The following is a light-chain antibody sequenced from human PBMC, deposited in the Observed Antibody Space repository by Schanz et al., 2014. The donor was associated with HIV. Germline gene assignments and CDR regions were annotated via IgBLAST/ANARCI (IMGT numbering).Light chain of an antibody. J-gene: IGLJ3*02. V-gene: IGLV2-8*01. CDR3: SSYAGNNNGV. CDR2: DVN. Sequence: QSVLTQPPSASGSPGQSVTISCTGTSSDVGGDNYVSWYQQHPGKAPKLMIYDVNKRPSGVPDRFSGSKSGNTASLTVSGLQAEDEADYYCSSYAGNNNGVFGGGTKLTVL. CDR1: SSDVGGDNY.